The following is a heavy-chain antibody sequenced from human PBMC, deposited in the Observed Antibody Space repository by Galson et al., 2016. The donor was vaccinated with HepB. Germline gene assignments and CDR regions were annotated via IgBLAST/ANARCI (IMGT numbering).Heavy chain of an antibody. CDR1: GFDFNDSS. Sequence: SLRLSCAASGFDFNDSSMHWVRQSPDKGLEWVAGISFDGRNSYYADSVKGRFIISRDSSKKTVYLQVNSLRSKDTAVYYGARSAAGRTATTTLAWGQGILVTVSS. CDR3: ARSAAGRTATTTLA. V-gene: IGHV3-30-3*01. CDR2: ISFDGRNS. J-gene: IGHJ5*02. D-gene: IGHD4-17*01.